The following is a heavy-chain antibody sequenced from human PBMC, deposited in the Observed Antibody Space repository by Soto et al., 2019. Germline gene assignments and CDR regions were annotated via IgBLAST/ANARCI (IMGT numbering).Heavy chain of an antibody. D-gene: IGHD3-9*01. CDR3: AAGTLLRYFVFYDSNQYYGMDV. V-gene: IGHV1-24*01. CDR2: FDPEDGET. J-gene: IGHJ6*02. CDR1: VYTLTELS. Sequence: ASVKVSCKFSVYTLTELSMHWVRQAPGKGLEWVGGFDPEDGETIYAQKFQGRVTMTEETSTDTAYMELSILRSEDTDVYYCAAGTLLRYFVFYDSNQYYGMDVWGQGTTVTVSS.